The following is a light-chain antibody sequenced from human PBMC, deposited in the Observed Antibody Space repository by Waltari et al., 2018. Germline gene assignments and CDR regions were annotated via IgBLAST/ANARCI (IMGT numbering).Light chain of an antibody. V-gene: IGLV1-44*01. CDR2: ANF. Sequence: QSVLTQPPSTSGTPGQRVTISCSGSTSNIGTNTVTWYQLLPGTAPKTVIFANFHRPSGVPCRFSASKSGTSASLVISGLQSEDEADYFCATWDDSLSGRVFGGGTKVTVL. CDR3: ATWDDSLSGRV. J-gene: IGLJ3*02. CDR1: TSNIGTNT.